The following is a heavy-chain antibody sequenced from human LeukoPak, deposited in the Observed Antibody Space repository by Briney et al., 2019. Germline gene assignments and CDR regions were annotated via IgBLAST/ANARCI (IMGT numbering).Heavy chain of an antibody. CDR1: GGSVSSYY. V-gene: IGHV4-4*07. Sequence: SETLSLTCTVSGGSVSSYYWSWIRQPAGKGLEWIGHIYSSGSTNCNPSLKSRVTMSVDTYKNQVSMKLSSVTAADTAVYYCARGSGPYYYYYMDVWGKGTTVTVSS. CDR3: ARGSGPYYYYYMDV. CDR2: IYSSGST. D-gene: IGHD2-15*01. J-gene: IGHJ6*03.